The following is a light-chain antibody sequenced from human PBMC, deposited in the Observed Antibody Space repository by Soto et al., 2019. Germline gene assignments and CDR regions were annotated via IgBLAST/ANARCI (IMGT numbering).Light chain of an antibody. J-gene: IGLJ1*01. CDR2: EVS. CDR3: SSYTSSITLV. Sequence: QSVLTQPASVSGSPGQSITISCTGTSSDVGGYTYVSWYQQHPGKAPKLMIYEVSNWPSGISNRFSGSKSGNTASLTISGLQAEDEAHYYCSSYTSSITLVFGTGTKVTVL. CDR1: SSDVGGYTY. V-gene: IGLV2-14*01.